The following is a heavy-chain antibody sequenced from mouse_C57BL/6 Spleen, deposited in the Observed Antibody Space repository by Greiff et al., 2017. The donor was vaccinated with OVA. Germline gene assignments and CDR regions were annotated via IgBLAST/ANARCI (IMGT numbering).Heavy chain of an antibody. CDR2: INPYNGGT. V-gene: IGHV1-19*01. CDR3: ERRIITTVVSTDDY. J-gene: IGHJ2*01. Sequence: VQLKQSGPVLVKPGASVKMSCKASGYTFTDYYMNWVKQSHGKSLEWIGVINPYNGGTSYNQKFKGKATLTVDTSSSTAYMELNSLTSEDSVVYYCERRIITTVVSTDDYWGQGTTLTVSS. CDR1: GYTFTDYY. D-gene: IGHD1-1*01.